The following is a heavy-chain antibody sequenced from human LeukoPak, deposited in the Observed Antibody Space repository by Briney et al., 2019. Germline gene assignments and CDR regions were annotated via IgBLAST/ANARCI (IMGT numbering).Heavy chain of an antibody. Sequence: GGSLRLSCAASSVSFSRYWIHWVRQGPGKGLEWVSRIHNEDSRTDYADSLKGRFTISRDNAKNTVYLQMSNVGAEDTGLYYCATDVNGDLFHFWGQGTRVTVSS. CDR3: ATDVNGDLFHF. V-gene: IGHV3-74*01. CDR1: SVSFSRYW. J-gene: IGHJ4*02. D-gene: IGHD4-17*01. CDR2: IHNEDSRT.